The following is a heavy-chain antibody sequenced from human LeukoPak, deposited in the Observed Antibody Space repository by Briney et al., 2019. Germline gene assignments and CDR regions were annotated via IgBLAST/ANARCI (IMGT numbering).Heavy chain of an antibody. CDR2: IYSDDST. CDR1: GFTVSSNY. CDR3: ARGGYSGYDSDAFDI. J-gene: IGHJ3*02. Sequence: PGGSLRLSCAASGFTVSSNYMSWVRQAPGKGLEWVSVIYSDDSTYYADSVKGRFTISRHNSKNTLYLQMNSLRAEDTAVYYCARGGYSGYDSDAFDIWGQGTMVTVSS. D-gene: IGHD5-12*01. V-gene: IGHV3-53*04.